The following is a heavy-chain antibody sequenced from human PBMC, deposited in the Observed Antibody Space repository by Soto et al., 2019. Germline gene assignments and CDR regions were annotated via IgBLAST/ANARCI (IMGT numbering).Heavy chain of an antibody. Sequence: PXGSLGLSGAASGCAFSSYAMHGVRQAPGKGLEWVAVISYDGSNKYYADSVKGRFTISRDNSKNTLYLQMNSLRAEDTAVYYCERDKAAVAATYYFDYWGQGTLVTVYS. V-gene: IGHV3-30-3*01. CDR3: ERDKAAVAATYYFDY. D-gene: IGHD2-15*01. J-gene: IGHJ4*02. CDR1: GCAFSSYA. CDR2: ISYDGSNK.